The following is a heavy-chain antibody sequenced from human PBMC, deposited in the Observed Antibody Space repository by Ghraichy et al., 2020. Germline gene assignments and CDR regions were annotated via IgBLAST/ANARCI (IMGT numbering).Heavy chain of an antibody. CDR1: GFTFGTYW. CDR2: IKQDGSEK. CDR3: AKGGTRSSRFWHD. V-gene: IGHV3-7*03. Sequence: GGSLRLSCAPSGFTFGTYWMTWVRQAPTMGLEWVATIKQDGSEKYYVDSVKGRFTISRDNAKNSLYLQMNSLRVEDTAVYYCAKGGTRSSRFWHDCGQGTLDSGSS. D-gene: IGHD6-13*01. J-gene: IGHJ4*02.